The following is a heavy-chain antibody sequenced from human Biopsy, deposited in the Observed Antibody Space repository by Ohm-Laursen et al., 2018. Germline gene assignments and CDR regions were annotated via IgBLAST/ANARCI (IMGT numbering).Heavy chain of an antibody. CDR3: APRVTPVTTLYSYAMDV. D-gene: IGHD4-17*01. J-gene: IGHJ6*02. CDR1: GVTFNSYA. CDR2: VMPIFGTA. V-gene: IGHV1-69*06. Sequence: GASVNVSCKASGVTFNSYAISWVRQAPGQGLEWMGGVMPIFGTANYAQKFQGRVTITADKSTSTAHLDLSSLRSEDPAVYYCAPRVTPVTTLYSYAMDVWGQGTTVPVS.